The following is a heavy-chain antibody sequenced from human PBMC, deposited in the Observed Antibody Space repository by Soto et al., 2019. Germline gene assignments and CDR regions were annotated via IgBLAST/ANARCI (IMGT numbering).Heavy chain of an antibody. D-gene: IGHD3-22*01. J-gene: IGHJ2*01. CDR1: GFTFSSYA. CDR3: AREITMIVPSRYFDL. Sequence: QVQLVESGGGVVQPGRSLRLSCAASGFTFSSYAMHWVRQAPGKGLEWVAVISYDGSNKYYADSVKGRFTISRDNSKNTLYLQMNSLRAEDTAVYYCAREITMIVPSRYFDLWGRGTLVTVSS. V-gene: IGHV3-30-3*01. CDR2: ISYDGSNK.